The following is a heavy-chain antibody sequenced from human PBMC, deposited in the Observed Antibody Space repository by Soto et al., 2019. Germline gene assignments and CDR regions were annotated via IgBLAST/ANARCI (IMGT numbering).Heavy chain of an antibody. Sequence: QVQLVQSGAEVKKPGSSVKVSCKASGGTFSSYAISWVRQAPGQGLEWMGGIIPIFGTANYAQKFQGRVTITADESTSTAYMELSSLRSEDTAVYYCAKEDIVGVVAAVYYYYGMDVWGQGTTVTVSS. CDR1: GGTFSSYA. V-gene: IGHV1-69*12. CDR3: AKEDIVGVVAAVYYYYGMDV. D-gene: IGHD2-15*01. J-gene: IGHJ6*02. CDR2: IIPIFGTA.